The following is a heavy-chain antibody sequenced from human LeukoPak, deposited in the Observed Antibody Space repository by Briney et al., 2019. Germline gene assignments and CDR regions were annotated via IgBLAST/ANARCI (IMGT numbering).Heavy chain of an antibody. CDR3: ARDPTSGWYYFDY. V-gene: IGHV3-53*01. CDR1: GFTVSSNY. J-gene: IGHJ4*02. CDR2: IYNDGST. D-gene: IGHD6-19*01. Sequence: PGGSLRLSCAASGFTVSSNYMNWVRQAPGKGLEWVSVIYNDGSTYYADSVKGRFTISRDNSKNTLYLQMNGLRAEDTAVYYCARDPTSGWYYFDYWGRGTLVTVSS.